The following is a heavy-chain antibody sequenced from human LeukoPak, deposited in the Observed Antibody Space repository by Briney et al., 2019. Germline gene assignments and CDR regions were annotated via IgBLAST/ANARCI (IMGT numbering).Heavy chain of an antibody. J-gene: IGHJ4*02. Sequence: PSETLSLTCTVSGGSISSYYCSWIRQPPGKGLEWIGYIYYSGSTNYNPSLKSRVTISVDTSKNQFSLKLSSVTAADTAVYYCAREGRAAGIVATTHFDYWGQGTMVTVSS. CDR1: GGSISSYY. V-gene: IGHV4-59*12. D-gene: IGHD5-12*01. CDR2: IYYSGST. CDR3: AREGRAAGIVATTHFDY.